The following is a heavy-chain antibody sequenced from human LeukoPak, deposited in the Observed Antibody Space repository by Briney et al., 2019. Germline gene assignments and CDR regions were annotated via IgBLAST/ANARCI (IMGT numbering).Heavy chain of an antibody. V-gene: IGHV3-48*02. CDR1: GFTFSNYD. D-gene: IGHD5-18*01. CDR3: ARDRTRGYSYASDY. Sequence: GGSLRLSCAASGFTFSNYDMNWVRQAPGKGLEWVSYISRSSSTVYYADSVKGRFTISRDNAYNSVYLQLSSLRDEDTAVCFCARDRTRGYSYASDYWGQGTLVTVSA. CDR2: ISRSSSTV. J-gene: IGHJ4*02.